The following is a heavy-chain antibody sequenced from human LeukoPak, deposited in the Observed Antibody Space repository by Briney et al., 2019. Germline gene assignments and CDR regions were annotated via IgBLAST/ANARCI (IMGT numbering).Heavy chain of an antibody. CDR2: ISGSGIST. J-gene: IGHJ4*02. V-gene: IGHV3-23*01. D-gene: IGHD3-22*01. CDR1: GFTFSSYA. CDR3: ARSSYYDSSGYRPLGY. Sequence: PGGSLRLSCAASGFTFSSYAMTWVRQAPGKGLEWVSAISGSGISTYYADSVKGRFIISRDNSKNTLYLQMNSLRAEDTAVYYCARSSYYDSSGYRPLGYWGQGTLVTVSS.